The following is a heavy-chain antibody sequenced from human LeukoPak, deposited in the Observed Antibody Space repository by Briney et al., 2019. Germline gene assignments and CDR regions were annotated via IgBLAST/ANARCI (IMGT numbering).Heavy chain of an antibody. CDR2: ISQDVSHK. D-gene: IGHD5-12*01. J-gene: IGHJ4*02. CDR1: GFTFSSYW. CDR3: ARVGYNGWNFEN. V-gene: IGHV3-7*01. Sequence: GGSLRLSCAASGFTFSSYWMSWVRQAPGKGLQSVAYISQDVSHKYYVDSVKGRFTISRDSAKNSLHLEMNSLRAEDTALYYCARVGYNGWNFENWGQGTLVTASS.